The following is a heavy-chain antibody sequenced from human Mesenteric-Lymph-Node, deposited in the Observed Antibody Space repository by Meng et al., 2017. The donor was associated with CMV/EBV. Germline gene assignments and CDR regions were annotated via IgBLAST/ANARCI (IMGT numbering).Heavy chain of an antibody. Sequence: GGSLRLSCAASGFVFSAFGMHWVRQAPGKGLEWVAFIRFDGSNKYHTDSVKGRFTISRDNSKSTLYLQMNTLRADDTAVYYCARGLGFCDGNTCYGDYGMDVWGRGTTVTVSS. V-gene: IGHV3-30*02. CDR3: ARGLGFCDGNTCYGDYGMDV. CDR2: IRFDGSNK. J-gene: IGHJ6*02. D-gene: IGHD2-2*01. CDR1: GFVFSAFG.